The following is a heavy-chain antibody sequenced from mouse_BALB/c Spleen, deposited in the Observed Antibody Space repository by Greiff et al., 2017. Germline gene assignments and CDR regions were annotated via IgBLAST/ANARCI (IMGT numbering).Heavy chain of an antibody. CDR2: ISYDGSN. CDR3: ARGYLDV. V-gene: IGHV3-6*02. J-gene: IGHJ1*01. CDR1: GYSITSGYY. Sequence: ESGPGLVKPSQSLSLTCSVTGYSITSGYYWNWIRQFPGNKLEWMGYISYDGSNNYNPSLKNRISITRDTSKNQFFLKLNSVTTEDTATYYCARGYLDVWGAGTTVTVSS.